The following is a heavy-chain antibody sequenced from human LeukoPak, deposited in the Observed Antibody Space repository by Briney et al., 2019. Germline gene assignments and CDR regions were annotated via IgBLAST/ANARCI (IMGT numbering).Heavy chain of an antibody. D-gene: IGHD3-3*01. Sequence: SETLSLTCTVSGGSISSSSYYWGWIRQPPGKGLEWIGSIYYSGSTYYNPSLKSRVTISVDTSKNQFSLKLSSVTAADTAVYYCAGKVGYYDFWSGYYNPYYSDYWGQGTLVTVSS. V-gene: IGHV4-39*01. CDR3: AGKVGYYDFWSGYYNPYYSDY. CDR2: IYYSGST. J-gene: IGHJ4*02. CDR1: GGSISSSSYY.